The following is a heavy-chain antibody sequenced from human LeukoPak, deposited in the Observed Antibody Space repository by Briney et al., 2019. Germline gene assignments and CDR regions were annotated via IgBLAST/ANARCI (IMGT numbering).Heavy chain of an antibody. J-gene: IGHJ4*02. CDR3: AKDSAAAGEFDY. Sequence: GGSLRLSCTASGFTFSTYGMHWVRQAPGKGLEWVAFIKYHGNNKYYADSVKGRFTISRDNSKNTLYLQMNSLRAEDTAVYYCAKDSAAAGEFDYWGQGTLVTVSS. D-gene: IGHD6-13*01. CDR2: IKYHGNNK. CDR1: GFTFSTYG. V-gene: IGHV3-30*02.